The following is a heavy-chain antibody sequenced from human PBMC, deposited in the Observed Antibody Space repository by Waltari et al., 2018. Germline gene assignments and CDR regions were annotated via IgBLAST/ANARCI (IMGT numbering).Heavy chain of an antibody. V-gene: IGHV3-21*03. CDR3: TRDLYGSGGDWFDP. CDR1: GFGFSDSE. J-gene: IGHJ5*02. D-gene: IGHD3-10*01. CDR2: IGGGSRSYI. Sequence: ELQLVESGGGLVKPGGSLRLTCAASGFGFSDSEMNWVRQAPGKGLEWVSSIGGGSRSYIFYADSVKGRFTVSRDNAKNSLYLQMNSLRAGDTAVYYCTRDLYGSGGDWFDPWGQGTLVTVSS.